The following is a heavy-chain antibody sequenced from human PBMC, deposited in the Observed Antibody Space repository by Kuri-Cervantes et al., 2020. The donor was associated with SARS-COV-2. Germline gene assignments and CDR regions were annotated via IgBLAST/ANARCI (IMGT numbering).Heavy chain of an antibody. CDR1: GFTFDDYA. D-gene: IGHD2-2*01. CDR3: AKRQTDCSSTSCYLSAATGAFDI. J-gene: IGHJ3*02. CDR2: ISGSGGST. Sequence: GESLKISCAASGFTFDDYAMHWVRQAPGKGLEWVSAISGSGGSTYYADSVKGRFTISRDNSKNTLYLQMNSLRAEDTALYYCAKRQTDCSSTSCYLSAATGAFDIWGQGTMVTVSS. V-gene: IGHV3-23*01.